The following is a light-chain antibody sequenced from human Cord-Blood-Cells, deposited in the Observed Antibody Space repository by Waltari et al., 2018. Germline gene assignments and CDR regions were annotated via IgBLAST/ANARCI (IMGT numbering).Light chain of an antibody. Sequence: YELTQPPSVSVSPGQTPSITCSGTQLGDKYACWYQQKPGHSPVLVIYQDSKRPSGIPERFSGSNSGNTATLTISGTQAMDEADYYCQAWDSSTVVFGGGTKLTVL. CDR2: QDS. J-gene: IGLJ2*01. V-gene: IGLV3-1*01. CDR3: QAWDSSTVV. CDR1: QLGDKY.